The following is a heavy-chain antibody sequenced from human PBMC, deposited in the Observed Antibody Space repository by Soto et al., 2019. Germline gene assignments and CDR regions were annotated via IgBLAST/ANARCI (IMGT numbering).Heavy chain of an antibody. CDR1: GYTFTDYY. D-gene: IGHD3-3*01. V-gene: IGHV1-2*02. CDR2: IHSKSGGT. CDR3: ARGGITVFGVIDY. J-gene: IGHJ4*02. Sequence: ASVKVSCKASGYTFTDYYVHWVRQAPGQGLEWMGWIHSKSGGTNYAQKFQGRVTMTRDTSISTAYMELSRLTYDDTAVYYCARGGITVFGVIDYWVQGSTVTVSS.